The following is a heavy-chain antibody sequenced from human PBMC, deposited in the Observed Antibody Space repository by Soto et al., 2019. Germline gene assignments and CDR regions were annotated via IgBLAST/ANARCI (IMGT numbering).Heavy chain of an antibody. D-gene: IGHD3-3*01. CDR1: GFTFSSYG. Sequence: SGGSLRLSCAASGFTFSSYGMHWVRQAPGKGLEWVAVISYDGSNKYYADSVKGRFTISRDNSKNTLYLQMNSLRAEDTAVYYCAKDDTSRYYEAAIDYWGQGTRVTVSS. CDR3: AKDDTSRYYEAAIDY. J-gene: IGHJ4*02. V-gene: IGHV3-30*18. CDR2: ISYDGSNK.